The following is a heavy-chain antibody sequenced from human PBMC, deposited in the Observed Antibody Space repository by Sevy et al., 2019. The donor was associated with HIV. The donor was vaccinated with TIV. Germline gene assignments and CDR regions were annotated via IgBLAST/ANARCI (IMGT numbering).Heavy chain of an antibody. CDR1: GYAFTSYG. D-gene: IGHD3-3*01. CDR3: ARDSPVLRFLECLRSYYYYYGMDV. V-gene: IGHV1-18*01. CDR2: ISAYNGNT. J-gene: IGHJ6*02. Sequence: ASVKVSCKASGYAFTSYGISWVRQAAGQGLEWMGWISAYNGNTNYAQKLQGRVTMTTDTSTSTAYMELRSLRSDDTAVYYCARDSPVLRFLECLRSYYYYYGMDVWGQGTTVTVSS.